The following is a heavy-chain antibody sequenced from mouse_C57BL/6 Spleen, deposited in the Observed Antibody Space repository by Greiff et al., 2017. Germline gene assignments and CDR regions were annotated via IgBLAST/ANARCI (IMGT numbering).Heavy chain of an antibody. Sequence: VQRVESGAELVKPGASVKISCKASGYAFSSYWMNWVKQRPGKGLEWIGQIYPGDGDTNYNGKFKGKATLTADKSSSTAYMQLSSLTSEDSAVYFCARGRNSSGSWFAYWGQGTLVTVSA. J-gene: IGHJ3*01. V-gene: IGHV1-80*01. CDR3: ARGRNSSGSWFAY. CDR2: IYPGDGDT. CDR1: GYAFSSYW. D-gene: IGHD3-2*02.